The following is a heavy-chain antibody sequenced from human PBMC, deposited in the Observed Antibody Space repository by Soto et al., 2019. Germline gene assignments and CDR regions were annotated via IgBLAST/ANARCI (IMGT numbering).Heavy chain of an antibody. CDR3: AKGILVKQPGTRNFDI. V-gene: IGHV3-23*01. Sequence: EVQLLESGGGLVQPGGSLRLSCAASGFTFINFAMSWVRQAPGKGLEWVATIGGGDGFTYYADSVKGRFTISRDNSNSALYRQKNSLRVNDKAICYGAKGILVKQPGTRNFDILGQGTMVIVSS. CDR1: GFTFINFA. D-gene: IGHD6-13*01. CDR2: IGGGDGFT. J-gene: IGHJ3*02.